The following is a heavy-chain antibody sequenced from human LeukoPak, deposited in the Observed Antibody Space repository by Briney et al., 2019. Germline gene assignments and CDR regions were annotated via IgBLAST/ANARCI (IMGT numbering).Heavy chain of an antibody. V-gene: IGHV3-21*01. J-gene: IGHJ5*02. D-gene: IGHD3-22*01. CDR3: ARGGYYDSSGYYPPVNWFDP. CDR2: ISPSGDIT. CDR1: GFIFSSHG. Sequence: PGGSLRLSCAASGFIFSSHGMNWVRQAPGKGLEWVSGISPSGDITYYADSVKGRFTISRDNAKNSLYLQMNSLRAEDTAVYYCARGGYYDSSGYYPPVNWFDPWGQGTLVTVSS.